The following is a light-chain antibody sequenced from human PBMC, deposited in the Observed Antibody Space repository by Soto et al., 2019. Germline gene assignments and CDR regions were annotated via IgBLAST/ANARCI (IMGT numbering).Light chain of an antibody. CDR2: ENN. Sequence: QSVLTQPPSGSAAPEQKVTISCSGGSSNLGINFVSWYQQFPGGVPKLLIYENNKRPSGIPDRFSGAKSGTSATLDITGLQAGDEADYYCAPWDGSLSVGVFGGGTKVTVL. CDR1: SSNLGINF. CDR3: APWDGSLSVGV. J-gene: IGLJ1*01. V-gene: IGLV1-51*02.